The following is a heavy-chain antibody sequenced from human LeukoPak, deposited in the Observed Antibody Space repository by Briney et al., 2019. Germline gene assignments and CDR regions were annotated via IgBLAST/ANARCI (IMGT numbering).Heavy chain of an antibody. J-gene: IGHJ4*02. D-gene: IGHD2-2*01. CDR1: GGSISNSNYY. V-gene: IGHV4-39*07. CDR3: ASSSGQYCSSTSCYPVYFDY. CDR2: IYTSGST. Sequence: SSETLSLTCTVSGGSISNSNYYWGWIRQSPGKGLEWIGRIYTSGSTYYNPSLKSRVTMSVDTSKNQFSLKLSSVTAADTAVYYCASSSGQYCSSTSCYPVYFDYWGQGTLVTVSS.